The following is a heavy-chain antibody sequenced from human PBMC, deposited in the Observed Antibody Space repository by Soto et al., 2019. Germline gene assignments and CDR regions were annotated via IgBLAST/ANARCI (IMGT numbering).Heavy chain of an antibody. D-gene: IGHD1-1*01. CDR3: AKETIQVGGPNYFDY. CDR2: ISWDGLAQ. J-gene: IGHJ4*02. V-gene: IGHV3-30*18. CDR1: GFPFSRYG. Sequence: VQLVESGGGVVQPGRSLRLLCEASGFPFSRYGMHWVRQAPGMGLEWVAVISWDGLAQYYGDSVRGRFTISRGNSQSTLYLQMNSLRTEDTAIYYCAKETIQVGGPNYFDYWGQGALVTVSS.